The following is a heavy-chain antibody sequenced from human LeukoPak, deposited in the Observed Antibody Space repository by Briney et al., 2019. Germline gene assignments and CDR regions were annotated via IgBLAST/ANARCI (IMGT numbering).Heavy chain of an antibody. J-gene: IGHJ1*01. CDR2: IYSGGST. CDR1: GFTVSSNS. Sequence: GGSLRLSCAASGFTVSSNSMSWVRQAPGQGLEWVSLIYSGGSTYYADSVKGRFTISRDNSKNMLYLQMNSLRAEDTAVYYCATFKLAVAGGGRGPLQHWGQGTLVTVSS. V-gene: IGHV3-66*01. D-gene: IGHD6-19*01. CDR3: ATFKLAVAGGGRGPLQH.